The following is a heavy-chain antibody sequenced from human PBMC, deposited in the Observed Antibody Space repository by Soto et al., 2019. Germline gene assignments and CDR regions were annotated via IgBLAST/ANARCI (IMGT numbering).Heavy chain of an antibody. D-gene: IGHD1-26*01. CDR1: GGSISSGGYY. Sequence: QVQLQESGPGLVKPSQTLSLTCTVSGGSISSGGYYWSWIRQHPGKSLEWIGYIYYSGSTYYNPSLKSRVTISVDTSKNQFSLKLSSVTAADTAVYYCARESGSYFVGYYYGMDVWGQGTTVTVSS. CDR3: ARESGSYFVGYYYGMDV. J-gene: IGHJ6*02. V-gene: IGHV4-31*03. CDR2: IYYSGST.